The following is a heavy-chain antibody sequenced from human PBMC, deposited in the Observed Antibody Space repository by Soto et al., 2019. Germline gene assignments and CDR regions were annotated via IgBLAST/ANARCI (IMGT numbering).Heavy chain of an antibody. CDR3: VRDVNYYDSSGHRDY. V-gene: IGHV3-21*01. CDR1: GFTFSTYS. J-gene: IGHJ4*02. CDR2: ISCTSTYI. Sequence: EVQLVESGGGLVKPGGSLRLSCAASGFTFSTYSMHWVRQAPGKGLEWVSSISCTSTYIYYADSVKGRFTISRDNAKNSLYLQMNSLRGEDTAVYYCVRDVNYYDSSGHRDYWGQGTLVTVSS. D-gene: IGHD3-22*01.